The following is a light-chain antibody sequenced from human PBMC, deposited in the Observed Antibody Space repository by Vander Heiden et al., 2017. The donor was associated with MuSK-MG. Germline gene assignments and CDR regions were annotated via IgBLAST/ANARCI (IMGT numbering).Light chain of an antibody. V-gene: IGKV3-11*01. CDR3: QQRDYWPLT. Sequence: EIVLTQSPATLSLSPGERATLSCRASQSVDTYLAWFQQTPGQAPRLLISDASTRASGTPARFSGRGSGTDFTLTISSLEPEDFAVFYCQQRDYWPLTFGGGTKVE. CDR2: DAS. J-gene: IGKJ4*01. CDR1: QSVDTY.